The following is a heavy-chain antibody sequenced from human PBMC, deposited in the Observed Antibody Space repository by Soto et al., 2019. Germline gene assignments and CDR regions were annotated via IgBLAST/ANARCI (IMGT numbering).Heavy chain of an antibody. CDR2: INAGNGNT. D-gene: IGHD3-16*01. V-gene: IGHV1-3*01. CDR3: ARVIGGLYYFDY. Sequence: ASVTVSCKPSGYTFTSYAMHWLRKAPGQRLERMRWINAGNGNTKYSQKFQGRVTITRDTSASTAYMELSSLRSEDTAVYYCARVIGGLYYFDYWGQGTLVTVSS. CDR1: GYTFTSYA. J-gene: IGHJ4*02.